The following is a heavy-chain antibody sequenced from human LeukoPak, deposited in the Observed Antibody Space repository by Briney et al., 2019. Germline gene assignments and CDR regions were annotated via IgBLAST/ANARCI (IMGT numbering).Heavy chain of an antibody. D-gene: IGHD3-3*01. J-gene: IGHJ4*02. CDR3: ARGFTFGAVVKGY. V-gene: IGHV4-34*01. CDR2: INHSGST. Sequence: PSETLSLTCAVYGGSFSGYYWSWIRQPPGKGLEWIGEINHSGSTNYNPSLKSRVTISVDTSKNQFSLKLSSVTAADTAVYYCARGFTFGAVVKGYWGQGTLVTVSS. CDR1: GGSFSGYY.